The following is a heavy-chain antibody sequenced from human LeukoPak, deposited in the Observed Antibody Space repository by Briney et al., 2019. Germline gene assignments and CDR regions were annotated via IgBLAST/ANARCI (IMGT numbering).Heavy chain of an antibody. Sequence: GASVKVSCKASGYTFTGYYMHWVRQAPGQGLEWMGWINPNSGGTNYAQKFQGRVTMTRDTSISTAYMELSRLRSDDTAVYYCARVVRYRIAAAELPNWGQGTLVTVSS. J-gene: IGHJ4*02. CDR1: GYTFTGYY. CDR3: ARVVRYRIAAAELPN. D-gene: IGHD6-13*01. CDR2: INPNSGGT. V-gene: IGHV1-2*02.